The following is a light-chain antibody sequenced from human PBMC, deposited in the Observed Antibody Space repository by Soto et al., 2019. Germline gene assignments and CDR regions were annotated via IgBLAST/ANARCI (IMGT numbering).Light chain of an antibody. CDR3: KQYGSSPIT. CDR1: QSISSSY. J-gene: IGKJ5*01. Sequence: EIVLTQSPGTLSLSPGERATLSCRASQSISSSYLAWYQQKPGQAPRLLIYGASSRATGIPDRFSGSGSGTDFTLTISRLEPEDFEVYYCKQYGSSPITFGQGTRLEIK. V-gene: IGKV3-20*01. CDR2: GAS.